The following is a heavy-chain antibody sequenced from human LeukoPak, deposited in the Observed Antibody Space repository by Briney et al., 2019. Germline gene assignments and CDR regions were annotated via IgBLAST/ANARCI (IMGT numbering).Heavy chain of an antibody. CDR1: GGSFSGYY. CDR3: ARGGFGY. Sequence: SETLSLTCAVYGGSFSGYYWSWIRQPPGKGLEWIGEINHSGSTNYNPSLKSRVTISVDTSKNQFSLKLSSVTAADTAVYYRARGGFGYWGQGTLVTVSS. J-gene: IGHJ4*02. V-gene: IGHV4-34*01. CDR2: INHSGST.